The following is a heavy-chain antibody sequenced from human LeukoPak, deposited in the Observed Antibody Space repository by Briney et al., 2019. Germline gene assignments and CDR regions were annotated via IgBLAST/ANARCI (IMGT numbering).Heavy chain of an antibody. CDR1: GFTSSSYW. CDR2: IKQDGSEK. Sequence: GGSLRLSCAASGFTSSSYWMSWVRQAPGKGLEWVANIKQDGSEKYYVDSVKGRFTISRDNAKNSLYLQMNSLRAEDTAVYYCARDLRYCSSTSCPTEDAFDIWGQGTMVTVSS. J-gene: IGHJ3*02. CDR3: ARDLRYCSSTSCPTEDAFDI. D-gene: IGHD2-2*01. V-gene: IGHV3-7*01.